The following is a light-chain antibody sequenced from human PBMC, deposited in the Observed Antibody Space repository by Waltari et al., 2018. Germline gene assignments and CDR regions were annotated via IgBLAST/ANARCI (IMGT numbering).Light chain of an antibody. J-gene: IGLJ2*01. Sequence: QSALTQPAPVSGSPGQAIIISCTGTGSYVGGYAYVSWYQKYPGKAPRLIIYDVYNRPSGVSNRFSGSKSDNTASLTISGRQAEDESVYYCSSYTSSGVVFGGGTKLTVL. V-gene: IGLV2-14*01. CDR1: GSYVGGYAY. CDR3: SSYTSSGVV. CDR2: DVY.